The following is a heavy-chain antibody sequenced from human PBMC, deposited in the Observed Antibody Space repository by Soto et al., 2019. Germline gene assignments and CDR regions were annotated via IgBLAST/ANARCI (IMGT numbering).Heavy chain of an antibody. CDR2: INPNSGGT. CDR1: GYTFTGYY. D-gene: IGHD6-19*01. J-gene: IGHJ4*02. V-gene: IGHV1-2*04. CDR3: ARSESLAGMDLGKFDY. Sequence: GASVKVSCKASGYTFTGYYMHWVRQAPGQGLEWMGWINPNSGGTNYAQKFQGWVTMTRDTSISTAYMELSRLRSDDTAVYYCARSESLAGMDLGKFDYWGQGTLVTVSS.